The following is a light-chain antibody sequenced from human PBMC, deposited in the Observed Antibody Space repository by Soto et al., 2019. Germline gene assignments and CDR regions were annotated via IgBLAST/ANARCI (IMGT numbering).Light chain of an antibody. Sequence: EIVLTQSPATLSLSPGERATLSCRASQSVSSYLSWYQQKPGQAPRLLIYDASNRATGIPARFSGSGSGTDFTLTISSLEPEDFVVYYCQQSSNWTPAFGPGTKVAIK. V-gene: IGKV3-11*01. CDR2: DAS. J-gene: IGKJ3*01. CDR1: QSVSSY. CDR3: QQSSNWTPA.